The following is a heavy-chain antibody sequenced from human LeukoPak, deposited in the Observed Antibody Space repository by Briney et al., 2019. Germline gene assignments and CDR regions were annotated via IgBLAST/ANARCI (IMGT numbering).Heavy chain of an antibody. CDR3: ARGGGPTTVTTFGLWYFDL. D-gene: IGHD4-17*01. CDR1: GFTFSSHE. CDR2: ISSSGSTI. J-gene: IGHJ2*01. Sequence: PGGSLRLSCAASGFTFSSHEMNWVRQAPGRGLEWVSYISSSGSTIYYADSVKGRFTISRDNAKNSLYLQMNSLRAEDTAVYYCARGGGPTTVTTFGLWYFDLWGRGTLVTVSS. V-gene: IGHV3-48*03.